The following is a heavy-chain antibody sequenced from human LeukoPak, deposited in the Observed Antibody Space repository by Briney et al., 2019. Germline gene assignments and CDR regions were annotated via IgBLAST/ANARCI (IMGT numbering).Heavy chain of an antibody. D-gene: IGHD6-6*01. CDR2: INPNSGGT. V-gene: IGHV1-2*02. CDR3: AREGDYSNSLDY. Sequence: ASVKVSCKASGYTFSDYYMHWVRQAPGQGLEWMGWINPNSGGTNYAQKLQGRVTVTRDTPISTAYMELTRVTSDDTAVYYCAREGDYSNSLDYWGQGTLLTVSS. CDR1: GYTFSDYY. J-gene: IGHJ4*02.